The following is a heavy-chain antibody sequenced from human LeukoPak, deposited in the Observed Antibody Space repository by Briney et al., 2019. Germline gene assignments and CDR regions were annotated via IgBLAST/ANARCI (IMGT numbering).Heavy chain of an antibody. CDR1: GFTFSSYS. Sequence: GGSLRLSCAASGFTFSSYSMTWVRQAPGKGLEWVSSISSSSAYIYYADSLKGRFTISRDNAKNSLYLQMNSLRAEDTAVYYCASSSTASGWYGYYWGQGALVTVSS. CDR3: ASSSTASGWYGYY. J-gene: IGHJ4*02. V-gene: IGHV3-21*01. D-gene: IGHD6-19*01. CDR2: ISSSSAYI.